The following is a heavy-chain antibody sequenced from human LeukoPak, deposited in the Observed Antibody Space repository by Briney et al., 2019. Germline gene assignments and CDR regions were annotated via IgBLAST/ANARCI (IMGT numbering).Heavy chain of an antibody. CDR2: INPNSGGT. J-gene: IGHJ3*02. V-gene: IGHV1-2*02. CDR3: ARFYDSSGYYSFDI. D-gene: IGHD3-22*01. CDR1: GYTFTGYY. Sequence: ASVKVSCTASGYTFTGYYMHWVRQAPGQGLEWMGWINPNSGGTNYAQKFQGRVTMTRDTSISTAYMELSRLRSDDTAVYYCARFYDSSGYYSFDIRGQGTMVTVSS.